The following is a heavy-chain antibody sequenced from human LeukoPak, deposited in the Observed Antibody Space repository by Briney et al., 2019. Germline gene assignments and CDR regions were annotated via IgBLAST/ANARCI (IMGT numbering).Heavy chain of an antibody. J-gene: IGHJ4*02. CDR2: ISSSGSTI. D-gene: IGHD3-22*01. CDR1: GFTFSDYY. CDR3: ASFPGYYYDSSGYYPLDY. Sequence: PGGSLRLSCAASGFTFSDYYMSWIRQAPGKGLEWVSYISSSGSTIYYADSVKGRFTISRDNSKNTLYLQMNSLRAEDTAVYYCASFPGYYYDSSGYYPLDYWGQGTLVTVSS. V-gene: IGHV3-11*04.